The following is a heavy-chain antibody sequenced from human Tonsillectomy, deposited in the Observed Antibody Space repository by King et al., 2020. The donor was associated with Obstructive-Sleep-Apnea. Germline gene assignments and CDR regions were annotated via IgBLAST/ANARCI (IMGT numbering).Heavy chain of an antibody. V-gene: IGHV3-7*01. CDR1: RFSFSTYW. D-gene: IGHD4-23*01. Sequence: VQLVESGGGLVQPGGSLRLSCAASRFSFSTYWMSLVSPAPGKGLERVANIKEDGRKKVYVDFVRGRFTISRENVKNSLYLQMNSLRVDDTAMYYCARDLDAGNTNWFDPWGQGTLVTVSS. CDR3: ARDLDAGNTNWFDP. J-gene: IGHJ5*02. CDR2: IKEDGRKK.